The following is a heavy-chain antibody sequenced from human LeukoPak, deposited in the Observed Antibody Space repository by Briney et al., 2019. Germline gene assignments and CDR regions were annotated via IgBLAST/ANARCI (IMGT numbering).Heavy chain of an antibody. J-gene: IGHJ6*02. D-gene: IGHD2-2*01. V-gene: IGHV1-3*01. CDR1: GYTFTSYA. Sequence: ASVKVSCKASGYTFTSYAMHWVRQAPGQRLEWMGWINAGNGNTKYSQKFQGRVTITRDTSASTAYMELSSLRSEDTAVYYCARGYCSSTSCYFLPSHHYYYGKDVWGQGTTVTVPS. CDR2: INAGNGNT. CDR3: ARGYCSSTSCYFLPSHHYYYGKDV.